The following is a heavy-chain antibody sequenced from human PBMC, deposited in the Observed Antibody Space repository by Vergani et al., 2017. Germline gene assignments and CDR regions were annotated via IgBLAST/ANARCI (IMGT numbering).Heavy chain of an antibody. J-gene: IGHJ4*02. D-gene: IGHD6-19*01. CDR3: AREPSRGWFDLDY. V-gene: IGHV3-9*01. CDR1: GFTFDDYA. CDR2: ISWNSGSI. Sequence: EVQLVESGGGLVQPGRSLRLSCAASGFTFDDYAMHWVRQAPGKGLEWVSGISWNSGSIGYADSVKGRFTISRDNSKNTLYLQMNSLRAEDTAVYYCAREPSRGWFDLDYWGQGTLVTVSS.